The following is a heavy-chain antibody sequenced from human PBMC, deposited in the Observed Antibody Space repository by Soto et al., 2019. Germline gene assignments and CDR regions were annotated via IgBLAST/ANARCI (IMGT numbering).Heavy chain of an antibody. Sequence: QVQLVQSGAEVKKPGASVKVSCKASGYTLTSNDINWVRQATGQGLEWMGWMNPYSGNTGYAQEFQGRLTSTRNTSISTAYMELSSLRSADPAVYYCARGWHSKRSGFDPWGQGTLVTFSS. CDR1: GYTLTSND. D-gene: IGHD3-3*02. V-gene: IGHV1-8*01. CDR2: MNPYSGNT. J-gene: IGHJ5*02. CDR3: ARGWHSKRSGFDP.